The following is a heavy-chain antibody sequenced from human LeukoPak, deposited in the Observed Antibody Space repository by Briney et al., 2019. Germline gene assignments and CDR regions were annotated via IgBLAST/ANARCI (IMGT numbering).Heavy chain of an antibody. CDR3: ARGAYAPDAFDI. CDR2: IYYSGST. D-gene: IGHD3-16*01. Sequence: SETLSLTCTVSAGSISSYYWSWIRQPPGKGLEWIGYIYYSGSTNYNPSLKSRVTISVDTSKNQFSLKLSSVTAADTAVYYCARGAYAPDAFDIWGQGTMVTVSS. J-gene: IGHJ3*02. CDR1: AGSISSYY. V-gene: IGHV4-59*01.